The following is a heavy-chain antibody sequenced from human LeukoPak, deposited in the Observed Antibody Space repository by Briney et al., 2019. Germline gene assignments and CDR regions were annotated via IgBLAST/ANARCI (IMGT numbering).Heavy chain of an antibody. D-gene: IGHD4-17*01. CDR3: AREGGPGGDYGSVDY. J-gene: IGHJ4*02. CDR1: GGSISSYY. CDR2: MSGTT. V-gene: IGHV4-4*07. Sequence: SETLSLTCTVSGGSISSYYWSWIRQSAGKGLEWIGRMSGTTNYNPSLKSRVTMSVDTSKNQFSLSLTSVTAADTAVYYCAREGGPGGDYGSVDYWGQGTPVTVSS.